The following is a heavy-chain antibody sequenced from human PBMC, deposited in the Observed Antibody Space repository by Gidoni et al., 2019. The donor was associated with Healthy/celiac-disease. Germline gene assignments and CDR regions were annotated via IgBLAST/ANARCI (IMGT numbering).Heavy chain of an antibody. D-gene: IGHD3-10*01. CDR2: IWYDGSNK. V-gene: IGHV3-33*01. Sequence: VQLVESGGGVVQPGSSLRLSCAASGFTFSSYGMHWVRQAPGKGLEWVAVIWYDGSNKYYADSVKGRFTISRDNSKNTLYLQRNSLRAEDTAVYYCAREGELLWFAIPGDAFDIWGQGTMVTVSS. CDR3: AREGELLWFAIPGDAFDI. CDR1: GFTFSSYG. J-gene: IGHJ3*02.